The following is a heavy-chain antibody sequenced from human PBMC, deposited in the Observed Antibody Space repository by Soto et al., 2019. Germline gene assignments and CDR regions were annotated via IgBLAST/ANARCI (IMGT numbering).Heavy chain of an antibody. D-gene: IGHD3-10*01. J-gene: IGHJ3*02. CDR3: ARRYGSAFDI. V-gene: IGHV4-59*01. CDR2: IYYSGST. Sequence: TLSLTCTVSGGSISSYYWSWIRQPPGKGLEWIGYIYYSGSTNYNPSLKSRVTISVDTSKNQFSLKLSSVTAADTAVYYCARRYGSAFDIWCQGTMVTVSS. CDR1: GGSISSYY.